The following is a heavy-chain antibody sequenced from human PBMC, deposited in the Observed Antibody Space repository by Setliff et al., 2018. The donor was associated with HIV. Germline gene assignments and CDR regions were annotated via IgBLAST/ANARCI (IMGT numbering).Heavy chain of an antibody. CDR3: AREGSTYYYYYYMDV. CDR1: GFTFSSYG. V-gene: IGHV3-48*04. J-gene: IGHJ6*03. CDR2: ISSSGSNR. Sequence: LRLSCAASGFTFSSYGMHWVRQAPGKGLEWVSYISSSGSNRYYADSMKGRFTISRDNAKNSLYLQMNSLRAEDTAVYYCAREGSTYYYYYYMDVWGKGTTVTVSS.